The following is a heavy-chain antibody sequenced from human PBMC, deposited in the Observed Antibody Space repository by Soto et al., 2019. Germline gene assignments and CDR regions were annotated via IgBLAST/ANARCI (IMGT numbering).Heavy chain of an antibody. CDR3: AREPGTTSDY. CDR1: GFFFSIYA. CDR2: ISYDGSHK. J-gene: IGHJ4*02. D-gene: IGHD1-7*01. V-gene: IGHV3-30-3*01. Sequence: QVQLVESGGGVVQPGRSLRLSCAASGFFFSIYAMYWVRQAPGKGLEWVAVISYDGSHKYYADSVKGRFIISRDNSKDTLYLQMNSLRAEDTALYYCAREPGTTSDYWGQGTLVTVSS.